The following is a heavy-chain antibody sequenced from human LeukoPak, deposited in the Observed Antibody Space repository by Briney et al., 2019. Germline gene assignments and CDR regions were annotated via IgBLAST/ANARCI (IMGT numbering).Heavy chain of an antibody. CDR3: ARHNYGDYFPALSLDY. D-gene: IGHD4-17*01. CDR2: IYHSGST. Sequence: PSETLSLTCTVSGDSISDYYWSWIRQPPGKGLEWIGYIYHSGSTNYNPSLKSRVTISVDTSKNQFSLKLRSVTAADTAVYYCARHNYGDYFPALSLDYWGQGTLVTVSS. CDR1: GDSISDYY. J-gene: IGHJ4*02. V-gene: IGHV4-59*08.